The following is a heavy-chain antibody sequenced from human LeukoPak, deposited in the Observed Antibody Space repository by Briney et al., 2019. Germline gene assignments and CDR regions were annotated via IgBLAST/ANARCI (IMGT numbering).Heavy chain of an antibody. CDR3: AREYSSEEYYYYYGMNV. J-gene: IGHJ6*02. D-gene: IGHD2-15*01. Sequence: WASVKVSCKASGYTFTGYYMHWVRQAPGQGLEWMGWINPNSGGTNYAQKFQGRVTMTRDTSISTAYMELSRLRSDDTAVYYCAREYSSEEYYYYYGMNVWGQGTTVSVSS. V-gene: IGHV1-2*02. CDR1: GYTFTGYY. CDR2: INPNSGGT.